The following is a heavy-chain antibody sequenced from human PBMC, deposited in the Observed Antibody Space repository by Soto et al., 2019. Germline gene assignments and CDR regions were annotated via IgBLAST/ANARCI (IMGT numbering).Heavy chain of an antibody. V-gene: IGHV4-39*02. D-gene: IGHD3-22*01. CDR3: ASPRSGYIFDY. J-gene: IGHJ4*02. Sequence: QLQLQESGPGLVKPSETLSLTCIVSGVSITSNSYYWGWIRQPPGKGLEWIGTLYYGETTYYNPSLKSRATISVDTSKNHFSLRLTSVTAADAAVYYCASPRSGYIFDYWGQGILVTVSS. CDR1: GVSITSNSYY. CDR2: LYYGETT.